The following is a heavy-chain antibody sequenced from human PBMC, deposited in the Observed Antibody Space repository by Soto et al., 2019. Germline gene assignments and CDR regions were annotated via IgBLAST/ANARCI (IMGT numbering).Heavy chain of an antibody. CDR3: ARDPPVTAAGPDAFDF. J-gene: IGHJ3*01. V-gene: IGHV1-18*01. Sequence: QVQLVQSGAEVKKPGASVKVSCKASGYTFTSYGISWVRQAPGQGLEWMGWISAYNGNTNYAQKLQGRVTMTTDTTTSTANIKLRSQRSDDTAVYYCARDPPVTAAGPDAFDFWGQGTMVTVSS. CDR2: ISAYNGNT. D-gene: IGHD6-13*01. CDR1: GYTFTSYG.